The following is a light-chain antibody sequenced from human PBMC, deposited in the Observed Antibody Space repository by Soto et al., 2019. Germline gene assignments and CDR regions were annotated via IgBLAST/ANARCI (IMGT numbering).Light chain of an antibody. CDR1: SSNIGINA. V-gene: IGLV1-44*01. Sequence: QSVLTQPPSASGTPGQRVTISCSGSSSNIGINAVNWYQQLPGTAPKLLMYDNNQRPSGVPDRFSGSKSGNTASLTVSGLQAEDEADYYCSSYATGNNYVFGSGTKLTVL. J-gene: IGLJ1*01. CDR3: SSYATGNNYV. CDR2: DNN.